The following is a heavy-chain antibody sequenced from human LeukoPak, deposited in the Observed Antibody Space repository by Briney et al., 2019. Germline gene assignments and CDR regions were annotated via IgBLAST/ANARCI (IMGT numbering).Heavy chain of an antibody. CDR1: GFTFKNYA. CDR2: ISYDGSNK. J-gene: IGHJ4*02. D-gene: IGHD3-10*01. CDR3: AKDYYGTPYYFDY. Sequence: GGSLRLSCAASGFTFKNYAMSWVRQAPGKGLEWVAVISYDGSNKYYADSVKGRFTISRDNSKNTLYLQMNSLRAEDTAVYYCAKDYYGTPYYFDYWGQGTLVTVSS. V-gene: IGHV3-30*18.